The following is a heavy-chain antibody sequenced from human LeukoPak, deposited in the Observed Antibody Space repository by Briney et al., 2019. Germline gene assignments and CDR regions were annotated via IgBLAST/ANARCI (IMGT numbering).Heavy chain of an antibody. Sequence: PGGSLRLSCAASGFTFDDYGMSWVRQAPGKGLEWVSAISGSGGSTYYADSVKGRFTISRDSSKNTLYLQMNSLRAEDTAVYYCAKGSYSTEGYWGQGTLVSVS. V-gene: IGHV3-23*01. CDR1: GFTFDDYG. J-gene: IGHJ4*02. D-gene: IGHD6-13*01. CDR3: AKGSYSTEGY. CDR2: ISGSGGST.